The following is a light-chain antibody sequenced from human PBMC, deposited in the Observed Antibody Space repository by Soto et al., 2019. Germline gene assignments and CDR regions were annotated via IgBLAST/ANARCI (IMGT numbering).Light chain of an antibody. V-gene: IGKV3-20*01. J-gene: IGKJ2*01. CDR2: GSS. CDR1: RSLSDND. Sequence: EIELTQSPGTLSLSPGETAALSCRASRSLSDNDLAWCQQRRCQAPRLLSYGSSSRAAGIPDRIRGTGPGPDFSLPIRTLPPDYLGVYYCLHYSDAPHNFGLGTKV. CDR3: LHYSDAPHN.